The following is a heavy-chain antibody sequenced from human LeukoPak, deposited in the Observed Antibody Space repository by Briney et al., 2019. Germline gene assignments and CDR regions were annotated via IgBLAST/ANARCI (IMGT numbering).Heavy chain of an antibody. J-gene: IGHJ6*02. CDR1: GFTFSSYW. V-gene: IGHV3-23*01. D-gene: IGHD5-12*01. CDR3: AKDRHYQWLRNQGPDTSKYYYGMDV. Sequence: QAGGSLRLSCAASGFTFSSYWMSWVRQAPGKGLEWVSAISGSGGSTYYADSVKGRFTISRDNSKNTLYLQMNSLRAEDTAVYYCAKDRHYQWLRNQGPDTSKYYYGMDVWGQGTTVTVSS. CDR2: ISGSGGST.